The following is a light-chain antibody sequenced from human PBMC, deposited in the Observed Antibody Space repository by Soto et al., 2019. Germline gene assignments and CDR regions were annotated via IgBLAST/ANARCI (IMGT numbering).Light chain of an antibody. J-gene: IGKJ1*01. Sequence: EIVMTQSPPTLSVSPGERATLSCRASQSVSSYLAWYQQKPGQAPRLLIYSASSRATGIPDRFSGSGSGTDFTLTISRLEPEDFAVYYCQRYGGFGQGTKVDIK. CDR1: QSVSSY. CDR2: SAS. CDR3: QRYGG. V-gene: IGKV3-20*01.